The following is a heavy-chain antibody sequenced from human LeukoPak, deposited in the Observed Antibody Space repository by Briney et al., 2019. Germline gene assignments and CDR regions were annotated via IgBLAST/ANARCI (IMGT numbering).Heavy chain of an antibody. J-gene: IGHJ4*02. D-gene: IGHD3-22*01. CDR3: ARQEISHYYDSSGYLDY. Sequence: SQALSLTGAISRDSGSSNSAAGNWIRQSPSRGLEWLGMTYYRSKWYNDYAVSVKSRITINPDTSKNQISLHLNSVTPEDTAVYYCARQEISHYYDSSGYLDYWGQGTLVTVSS. V-gene: IGHV6-1*01. CDR1: RDSGSSNSAA. CDR2: TYYRSKWYN.